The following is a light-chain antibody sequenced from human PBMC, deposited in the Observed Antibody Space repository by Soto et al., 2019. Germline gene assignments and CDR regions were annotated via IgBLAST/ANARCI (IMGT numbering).Light chain of an antibody. CDR3: SSYTSSSTLV. J-gene: IGLJ2*01. Sequence: QSARTQPASVSGSPGQSITTSWTGTSSDVGGYNYVSWYQQHPGKAPKLMIYDVSNRPSGVSNRFSGSKSGNTASLTISGLQAEDEADYYCSSYTSSSTLVFGGGTKLTVL. CDR2: DVS. V-gene: IGLV2-14*01. CDR1: SSDVGGYNY.